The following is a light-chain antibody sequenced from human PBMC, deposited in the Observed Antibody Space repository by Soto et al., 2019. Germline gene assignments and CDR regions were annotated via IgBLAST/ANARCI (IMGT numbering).Light chain of an antibody. CDR3: QRYGSSPLIT. Sequence: EIVLTQSPGTPSLSPGERATLSCRASQSNSSSSLAWYQQRPGQAPRLLIYGASSRATGIPDRFSGSGSGTDFTLTISRLEPEDFAVYFCQRYGSSPLITFGQGTRLEI. CDR1: QSNSSSS. V-gene: IGKV3-20*01. J-gene: IGKJ5*01. CDR2: GAS.